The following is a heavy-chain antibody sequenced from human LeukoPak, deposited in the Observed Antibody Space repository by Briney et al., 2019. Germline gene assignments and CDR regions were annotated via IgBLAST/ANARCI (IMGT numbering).Heavy chain of an antibody. V-gene: IGHV4-4*02. Sequence: SGTLSLTCAVSGGSISSSNWWSWVRQPPGKGLEWIGEIYHSGSTNYNPSLKSRVTISVGKSKNQFSLKLSSVTAADTAVYYCAGFTVGTMCNYWGQGTLVTVSS. CDR3: AGFTVGTMCNY. D-gene: IGHD1-1*01. J-gene: IGHJ4*02. CDR1: GGSISSSNW. CDR2: IYHSGST.